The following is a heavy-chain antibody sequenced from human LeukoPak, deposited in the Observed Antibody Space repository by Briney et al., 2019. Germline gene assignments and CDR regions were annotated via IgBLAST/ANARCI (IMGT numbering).Heavy chain of an antibody. J-gene: IGHJ5*02. D-gene: IGHD1-14*01. Sequence: SETLSLTCTVSGGSISSYYWSWIRQPPGKGLEWIGYIYYSGSTNYNPSLKSRVTISVDTSKNQFSLKLSSVTAADTAVYYCARSRIPPVFDPWGQGTLVTVSS. CDR2: IYYSGST. V-gene: IGHV4-59*01. CDR1: GGSISSYY. CDR3: ARSRIPPVFDP.